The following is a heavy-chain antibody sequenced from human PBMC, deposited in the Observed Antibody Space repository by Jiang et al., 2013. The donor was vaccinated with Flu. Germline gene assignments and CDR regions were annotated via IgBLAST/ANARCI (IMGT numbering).Heavy chain of an antibody. V-gene: IGHV3-7*03. CDR2: IKQDGSEK. CDR3: ARVQLEDTACCGGDCYSGMDV. CDR1: GFTFSTYE. D-gene: IGHD2-21*01. Sequence: SGFTFSTYEMNWVRQAPGKGLEWVANIKQDGSEKYYVDSVKGRFTISRDNAKNSLYLQMNSLRAEDTAVYYCARVQLEDTACCGGDCYSGMDVWGKGTTVTVSS. J-gene: IGHJ6*04.